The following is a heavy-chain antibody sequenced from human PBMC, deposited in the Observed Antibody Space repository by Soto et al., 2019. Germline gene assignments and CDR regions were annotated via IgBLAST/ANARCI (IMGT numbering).Heavy chain of an antibody. D-gene: IGHD3-3*01. CDR2: ISGSGGST. V-gene: IGHV3-23*01. CDR3: AKVDWSSLYYFDY. Sequence: EVQLLESGGGLVQPGGSLRLSCAASGFTFSSYAMSWVRQAPGKGLEWVSAISGSGGSTYYADSVKGRFTISRDNSKNTLYLQMNSLRAEDTALYYCAKVDWSSLYYFDYWGQGTLVTVSS. J-gene: IGHJ4*02. CDR1: GFTFSSYA.